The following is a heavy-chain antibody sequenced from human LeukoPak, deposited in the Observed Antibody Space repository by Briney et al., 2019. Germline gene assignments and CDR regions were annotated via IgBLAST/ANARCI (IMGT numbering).Heavy chain of an antibody. J-gene: IGHJ3*02. Sequence: SGGSLRLSCAASGFTFSSYWMSWVRQAPGKGLEWVSAISGSGGSTYYADSVKGRFTISRDNSKNTLYLQMNSLRAEDTAVYYCARGGSGYLNAFDIWGQGTMVTVSS. CDR1: GFTFSSYW. V-gene: IGHV3-23*01. CDR2: ISGSGGST. CDR3: ARGGSGYLNAFDI. D-gene: IGHD3-22*01.